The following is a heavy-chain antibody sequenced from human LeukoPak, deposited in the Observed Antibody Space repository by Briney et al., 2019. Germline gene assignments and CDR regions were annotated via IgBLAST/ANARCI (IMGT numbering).Heavy chain of an antibody. CDR3: AREVDTADYYFDY. J-gene: IGHJ4*02. D-gene: IGHD5-18*01. V-gene: IGHV4-59*11. Sequence: SETLSLTCTVSGGSISSHYGSWIRQPPGKGLEWIGYIYYSGSTNYNPSLKSRVTISVDTSKNQFSLKLSSVTAADTAVYYCAREVDTADYYFDYWGQGTLVTVSS. CDR1: GGSISSHY. CDR2: IYYSGST.